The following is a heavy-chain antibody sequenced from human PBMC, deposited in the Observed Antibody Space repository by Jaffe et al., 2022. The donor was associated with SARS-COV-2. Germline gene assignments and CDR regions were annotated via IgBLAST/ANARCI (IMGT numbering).Heavy chain of an antibody. Sequence: QVQLVESGGGVVQPGRSLRLSCAASGFTFTDYGMHWVRQAPGKGLEWVAVISHDGRVKYYADSVMGRFTISRDNSKSTLSLQMSNPRPEDTAVYYCAKEGSRKVSRQIDNWGQGSLVTVSS. V-gene: IGHV3-30*18. J-gene: IGHJ4*02. CDR3: AKEGSRKVSRQIDN. CDR1: GFTFTDYG. CDR2: ISHDGRVK.